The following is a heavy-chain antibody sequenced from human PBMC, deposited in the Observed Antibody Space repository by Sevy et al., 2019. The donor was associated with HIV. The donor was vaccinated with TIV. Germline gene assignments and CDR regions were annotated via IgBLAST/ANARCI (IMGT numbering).Heavy chain of an antibody. V-gene: IGHV4-59*01. J-gene: IGHJ6*02. Sequence: SETLSLTCTVSGGSISSYYWSWIRQPPGKGLEWIGYIYYSGSTNYNPSLKSRVTISVDTSKNQFSLMLSSVTAADTAVYYCAGGLVRGVIGMDVWGQGTTVTFSS. D-gene: IGHD3-10*01. CDR2: IYYSGST. CDR3: AGGLVRGVIGMDV. CDR1: GGSISSYY.